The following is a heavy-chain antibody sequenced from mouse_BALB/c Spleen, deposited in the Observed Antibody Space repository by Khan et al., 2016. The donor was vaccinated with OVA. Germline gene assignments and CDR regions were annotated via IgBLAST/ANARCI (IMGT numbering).Heavy chain of an antibody. Sequence: QIQLVQSGPELKKPGETVKISCKASGYTFTNYGINWVKQAPGKGLKWMGWINTNTGEPTYAEEFKGRFAFSLETSASTAYLQLNNLKNEDAATYFCARGNYYGSNYCFDYWGQGTLVTVSA. J-gene: IGHJ3*01. D-gene: IGHD1-1*01. CDR2: INTNTGEP. CDR1: GYTFTNYG. CDR3: ARGNYYGSNYCFDY. V-gene: IGHV9-3*02.